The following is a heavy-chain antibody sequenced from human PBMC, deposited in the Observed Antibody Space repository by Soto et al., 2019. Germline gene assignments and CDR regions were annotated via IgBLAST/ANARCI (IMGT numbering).Heavy chain of an antibody. V-gene: IGHV4-39*01. J-gene: IGHJ5*02. Sequence: SETLSLTCTVSSGSISSTIYSWDWIRQAPGKGLEWIGSIFYSGSTYYDPSLKSRVTISVDTSKNQFSLTLTSVTAADTAVYYCGRQCGGVPRHWFVPWGKGTLFT. D-gene: IGHD2-21*01. CDR1: SGSISSTIYS. CDR3: GRQCGGVPRHWFVP. CDR2: IFYSGST.